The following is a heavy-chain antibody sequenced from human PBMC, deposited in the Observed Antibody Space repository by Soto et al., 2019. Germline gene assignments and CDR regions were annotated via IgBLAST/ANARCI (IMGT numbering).Heavy chain of an antibody. D-gene: IGHD2-2*01. CDR3: ARSQGSSTSLEIYYSYYYGMDV. V-gene: IGHV1-69*01. CDR2: IIPISGTA. Sequence: QVQLVQSGAEVKKPGSSVKVSCKASGGTFSSYAISWVRQAPGQGLEWMGGIIPISGTANYAQKFQGRVTITADESTSTAYMERSSLRSEDTAVYYCARSQGSSTSLEIYYSYYYGMDVWGQGTTVTVS. CDR1: GGTFSSYA. J-gene: IGHJ6*02.